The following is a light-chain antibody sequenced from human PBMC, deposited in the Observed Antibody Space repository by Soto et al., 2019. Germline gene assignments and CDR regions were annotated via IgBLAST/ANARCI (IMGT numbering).Light chain of an antibody. CDR3: QSYDSGRGGSKV. CDR2: ENN. J-gene: IGLJ1*01. CDR1: RSNIGAGYD. Sequence: QSVLTQPPSVSGAPGQRVTISCTGSRSNIGAGYDVHWYQQLPGTAPKLLIYENNIRPSGVPDRFSGSKSGTSASLAITGLQAEDDADGYCQSYDSGRGGSKVFGRGTKLTVL. V-gene: IGLV1-40*01.